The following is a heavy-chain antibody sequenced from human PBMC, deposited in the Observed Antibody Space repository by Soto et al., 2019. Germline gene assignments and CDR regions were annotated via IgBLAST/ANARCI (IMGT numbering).Heavy chain of an antibody. D-gene: IGHD3-10*01. CDR3: ARQYGSGSYWFDY. V-gene: IGHV4-39*01. Sequence: PSETLSLTCTVSGGPISSSSYYWGWIRQPPGKGLEWIGSIYYSGSTYYNPSLKSRVTISVDTSKNQFSLKLSSVTAADTAVYYCARQYGSGSYWFDYWGQGTLVTVSS. CDR1: GGPISSSSYY. CDR2: IYYSGST. J-gene: IGHJ4*02.